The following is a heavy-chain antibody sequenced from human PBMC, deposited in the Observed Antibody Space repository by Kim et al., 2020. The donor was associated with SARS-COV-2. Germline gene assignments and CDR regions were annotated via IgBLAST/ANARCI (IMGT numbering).Heavy chain of an antibody. CDR2: K. CDR3: ARDRDGWFDP. V-gene: IGHV3-33*01. Sequence: KYYADSVKGRFTISRDNSKNTLYLQMNSLRAEDTAVYYCARDRDGWFDPWGQGTLVTVSS. J-gene: IGHJ5*02.